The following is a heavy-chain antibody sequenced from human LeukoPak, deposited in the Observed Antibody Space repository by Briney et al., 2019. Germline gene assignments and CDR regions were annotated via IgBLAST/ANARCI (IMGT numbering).Heavy chain of an antibody. CDR1: GGSISSSSYY. CDR3: ARDGTIVARAFDI. V-gene: IGHV4-39*07. Sequence: PSETLSLTCTVSGGSISSSSYYWGWIRQPPGKGLEWIGSIYYSGSTYYNPSLKSRVTISVDTSKNQFSLKLSSVTAADTAVYYCARDGTIVARAFDIWGQGTMVTVSS. J-gene: IGHJ3*02. CDR2: IYYSGST. D-gene: IGHD5-12*01.